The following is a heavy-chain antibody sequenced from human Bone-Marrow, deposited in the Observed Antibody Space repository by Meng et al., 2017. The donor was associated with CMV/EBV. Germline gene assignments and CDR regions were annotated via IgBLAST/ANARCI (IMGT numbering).Heavy chain of an antibody. Sequence: SETLSLTCAVHGGSFSGYYWSWIRQPPGKGLEWIGEINHSGSTNYNPSLKSRVTISVDTSKNQFSLKLSTVTAADTAVYYCVREHPYSNYDPFDYWGQGTLVTVSS. CDR1: GGSFSGYY. D-gene: IGHD4-11*01. J-gene: IGHJ4*02. V-gene: IGHV4-34*01. CDR3: VREHPYSNYDPFDY. CDR2: INHSGST.